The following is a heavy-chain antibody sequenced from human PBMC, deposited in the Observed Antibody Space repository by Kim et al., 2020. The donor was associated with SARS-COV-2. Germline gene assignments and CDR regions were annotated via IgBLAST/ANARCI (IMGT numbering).Heavy chain of an antibody. CDR1: GFTFIGYS. CDR3: VREIRDGIDV. D-gene: IGHD1-1*01. V-gene: IGHV3-21*06. J-gene: IGHJ6*02. Sequence: GGSLRLSCEASGFTFIGYSMDWVRQAPGKGLEWVSSISTSSTFVSYADSVKGRLIVSRDNANNTLFLHMTSLRAEDTAVYYCVREIRDGIDVWGQATAVT. CDR2: ISTSSTFV.